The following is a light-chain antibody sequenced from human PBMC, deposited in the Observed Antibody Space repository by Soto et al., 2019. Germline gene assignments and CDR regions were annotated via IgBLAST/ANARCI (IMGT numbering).Light chain of an antibody. J-gene: IGKJ1*01. CDR3: QQSYSTPRT. Sequence: DIQMTQSPSSLSASVGDRVTITRRASQSIDSYLNWYQQKPGKAPNLLIYSASSLQSGVPSRFSGSGSGTDFTLTISSLQPEDFATYYCQQSYSTPRTFGQGTKVEIK. CDR2: SAS. V-gene: IGKV1-39*01. CDR1: QSIDSY.